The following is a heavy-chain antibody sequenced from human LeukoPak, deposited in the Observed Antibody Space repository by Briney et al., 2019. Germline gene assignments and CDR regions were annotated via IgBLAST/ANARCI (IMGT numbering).Heavy chain of an antibody. CDR1: GGSFSGYY. V-gene: IGHV4-34*01. CDR2: INHSGST. D-gene: IGHD3-22*01. Sequence: SETLSLTCAVYGGSFSGYYWSWIRQPPGKGLGWIGEINHSGSTNYNPSLKSRVTISVDTSKNQFSLKLSSVTAADTAVYYCAPYYYDSSGYFTWGQGTLVTVSS. CDR3: APYYYDSSGYFT. J-gene: IGHJ5*02.